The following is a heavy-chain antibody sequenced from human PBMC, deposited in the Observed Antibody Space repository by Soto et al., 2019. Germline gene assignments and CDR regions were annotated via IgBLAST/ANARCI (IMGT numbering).Heavy chain of an antibody. D-gene: IGHD6-19*01. CDR1: GASISDNY. CDR2: IYDSGNT. Sequence: SETLSLTCTVSGASISDNYLSWIRQTPGKGLEWIGYIYDSGNTNYSPSLQSRVTMSVDRSKNQFSLALNSVTAADTAVYYCARYRRGTGWYYLDYWGQGTLVTVS. V-gene: IGHV4-59*01. J-gene: IGHJ4*02. CDR3: ARYRRGTGWYYLDY.